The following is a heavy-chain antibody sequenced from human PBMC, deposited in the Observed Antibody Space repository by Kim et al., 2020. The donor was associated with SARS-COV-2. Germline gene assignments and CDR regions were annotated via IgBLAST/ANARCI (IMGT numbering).Heavy chain of an antibody. CDR1: GFTFGTYA. Sequence: GGSLRLSCAASGFTFGTYAMTWVRQAPGKGLEWVSAISGSGGSTHYADSVKGRFTISRDNSKNTLYLQMNSLRAEDTAVYYCAKALTYYYDSGSPQNLDSWGQGTLVTVSS. J-gene: IGHJ4*02. CDR3: AKALTYYYDSGSPQNLDS. D-gene: IGHD3-10*01. V-gene: IGHV3-23*01. CDR2: ISGSGGST.